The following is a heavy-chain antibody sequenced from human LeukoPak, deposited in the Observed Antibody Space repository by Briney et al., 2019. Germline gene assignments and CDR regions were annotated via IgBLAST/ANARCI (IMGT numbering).Heavy chain of an antibody. CDR2: MNPNSGNT. CDR1: GYTFTSYD. V-gene: IGHV1-8*01. D-gene: IGHD3-3*01. Sequence: ASVKVSCKASGYTFTSYDINWVRQATGQGLEWMGWMNPNSGNTGYAQKFQGRVTMTRNTSISTAYMELSSLRSEDTAVYYCARDLSGYINYYYYYMDVWGKGTTVTVSS. J-gene: IGHJ6*03. CDR3: ARDLSGYINYYYYYMDV.